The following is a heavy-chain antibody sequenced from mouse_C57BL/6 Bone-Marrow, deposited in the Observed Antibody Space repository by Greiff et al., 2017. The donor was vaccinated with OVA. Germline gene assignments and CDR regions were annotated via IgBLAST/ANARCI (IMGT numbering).Heavy chain of an antibody. CDR2: IDPSDSET. J-gene: IGHJ3*01. D-gene: IGHD2-5*01. CDR3: ARRGSNYDPYVPDAY. Sequence: QVQLQQPGAELVRPGSSVKLSCKASGYTFTSYWMHWVKQRPIQGLEWIGNIDPSDSETHYNQKFKDKATLTVDKSSSTAYMQLSSLTSEDSAVYYCARRGSNYDPYVPDAYWGQGTLVTVSA. V-gene: IGHV1-52*01. CDR1: GYTFTSYW.